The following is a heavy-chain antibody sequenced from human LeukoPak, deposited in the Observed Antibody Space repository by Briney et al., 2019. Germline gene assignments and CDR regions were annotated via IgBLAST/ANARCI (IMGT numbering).Heavy chain of an antibody. V-gene: IGHV4-39*07. CDR2: IYYSGST. CDR3: ARPRLLFGSGPILV. Sequence: SETLSLTCTVSGGSISSSSYYWGWIRQPPGKGLERIGSIYYSGSTYYNPSLKSRVNISIDTSKNQFSLRLTSVTAADTAVYFCARPRLLFGSGPILVWGQGTLVTVSS. D-gene: IGHD3-10*01. J-gene: IGHJ4*02. CDR1: GGSISSSSYY.